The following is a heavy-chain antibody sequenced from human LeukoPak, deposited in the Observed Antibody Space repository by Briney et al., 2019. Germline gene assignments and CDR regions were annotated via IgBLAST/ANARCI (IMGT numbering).Heavy chain of an antibody. CDR2: IDPADSQT. J-gene: IGHJ4*02. D-gene: IGHD1-1*01. CDR3: ARQLTSGDCDY. CDR1: GYSFTSYW. V-gene: IGHV5-10-1*01. Sequence: GESLKISCQGSGYSFTSYWICWVRQMPGRGLEWMGGIDPADSQTNYSPSFQGHVTISADKSIGTVYLQWSTLKTSDTAMYYCARQLTSGDCDYWGQGTLVTVSS.